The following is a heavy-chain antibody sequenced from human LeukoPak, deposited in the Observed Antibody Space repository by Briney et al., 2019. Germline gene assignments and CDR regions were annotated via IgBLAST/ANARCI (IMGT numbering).Heavy chain of an antibody. CDR2: ISGSGGST. J-gene: IGHJ4*02. V-gene: IGHV3-23*01. D-gene: IGHD3-22*01. CDR1: GFTFSSYA. Sequence: GGSLRLSCAASGFTFSSYAMSWVRQAPGKGLEWVSAISGSGGSTYSADSVKGRFTISRDNSKDTLYLQVNSLRAEDTAVYYCAKATPINKYYFDTSGYYYFDYWGQGTLVTVSS. CDR3: AKATPINKYYFDTSGYYYFDY.